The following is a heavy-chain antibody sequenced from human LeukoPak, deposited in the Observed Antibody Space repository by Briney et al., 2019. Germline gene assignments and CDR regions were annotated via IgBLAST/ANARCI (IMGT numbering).Heavy chain of an antibody. J-gene: IGHJ5*02. V-gene: IGHV3-30*03. CDR3: ARDLDGYRSGNGA. D-gene: IGHD5-12*01. CDR2: ISYDGSNK. CDR1: GFTFRNYG. Sequence: GRSVRLSCAASGFTFRNYGMHWGRQAPGKGLDWVAVISYDGSNKYYADSVKGRFTISRDNSKNTLYLQMNSLRAEDTAVYYCARDLDGYRSGNGAWGQGALVTVSS.